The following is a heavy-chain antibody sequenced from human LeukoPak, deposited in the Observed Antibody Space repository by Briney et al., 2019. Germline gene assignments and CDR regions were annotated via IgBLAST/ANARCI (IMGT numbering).Heavy chain of an antibody. CDR2: INPSGGST. CDR1: GYTFTSYY. D-gene: IGHD3-3*01. V-gene: IGHV1-46*01. CDR3: ARDFWGYDFWSGSSPFDP. Sequence: ASVKVSCKASGYTFTSYYMHWVQQAPGQGLEWMGIINPSGGSTSYAQKFQGRVTMTRDTSTSTVYMELSSLRSEDTAVYYCARDFWGYDFWSGSSPFDPWGQGTLVTVSS. J-gene: IGHJ5*02.